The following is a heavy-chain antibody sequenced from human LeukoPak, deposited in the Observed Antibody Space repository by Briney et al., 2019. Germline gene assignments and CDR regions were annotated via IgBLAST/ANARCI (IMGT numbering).Heavy chain of an antibody. CDR2: IWYDGSNK. D-gene: IGHD5-18*01. V-gene: IGHV3-30*02. CDR3: AKRTKAMVVDY. Sequence: GGSLRLSCAASGFTFSTHGMHWVRQAPCKGLEWVAFIWYDGSNKYYADSVKGRFTISRDNSKNTLYLQMNSLRAEDTAVYYCAKRTKAMVVDYWGQGTLVTVSS. CDR1: GFTFSTHG. J-gene: IGHJ4*02.